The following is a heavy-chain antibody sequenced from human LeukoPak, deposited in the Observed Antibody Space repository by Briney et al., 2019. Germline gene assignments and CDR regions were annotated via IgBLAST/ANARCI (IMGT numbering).Heavy chain of an antibody. V-gene: IGHV3-30*03. CDR2: ISYDGSNK. Sequence: GGSLRLSCAASGFTFSSYGMHWVRQAPGKGLEWVAVISYDGSNKYYADSVKGRFTISRDNSQNTLYLQMNSLRAEDTAVYYCVRDLNYYFDYWGQGTLVTVSS. CDR1: GFTFSSYG. CDR3: VRDLNYYFDY. J-gene: IGHJ4*02.